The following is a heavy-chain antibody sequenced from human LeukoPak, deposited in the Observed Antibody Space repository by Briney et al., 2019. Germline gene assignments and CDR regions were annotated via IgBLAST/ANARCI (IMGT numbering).Heavy chain of an antibody. J-gene: IGHJ6*02. CDR2: ISSSSSYI. D-gene: IGHD2-15*01. Sequence: GGSLRLSCAASGFTFSSYSMNWVRQAPGKGLDWVSSISSSSSYIYYADSVKGRFTISRDNAKNSLYLQMNSLRAEDTAVYYCARDRCSGGSCYLNYGMDVWGQGTTVTVSS. CDR1: GFTFSSYS. V-gene: IGHV3-21*01. CDR3: ARDRCSGGSCYLNYGMDV.